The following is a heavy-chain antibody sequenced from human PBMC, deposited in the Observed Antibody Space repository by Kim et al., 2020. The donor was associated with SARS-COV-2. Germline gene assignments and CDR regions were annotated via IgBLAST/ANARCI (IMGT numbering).Heavy chain of an antibody. CDR1: GDSMNGGGSY. CDR2: IYYTGYTGDA. V-gene: IGHV4-31*11. Sequence: SETLSLTCGVSGDSMNGGGSYWGWIRQFPGKGLEWIGYIYYTGYTGDAYYGPSLKSRVSISVDTSKSQFSLKLSSVTAADTAIYYCAKFYGDHEGFGYFYRVDVWGRGTTVTV. J-gene: IGHJ6*02. D-gene: IGHD4-17*01. CDR3: AKFYGDHEGFGYFYRVDV.